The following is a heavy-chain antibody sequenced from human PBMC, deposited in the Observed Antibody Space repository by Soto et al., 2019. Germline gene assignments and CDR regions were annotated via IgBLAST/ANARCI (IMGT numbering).Heavy chain of an antibody. D-gene: IGHD1-7*01. CDR2: IIPIFGTA. J-gene: IGHJ6*02. CDR1: GGTFSSYA. V-gene: IGHV1-69*01. CDR3: AAGWVPTTYYYYGMDV. Sequence: QVQLVQSGAEVKKPGSSVKVSCKASGGTFSSYAISWVRQAPGQGLEWMGGIIPIFGTANYAQKFQGRVTITADESTSTAYMELSSLRAEDTAVYYCAAGWVPTTYYYYGMDVWGQGTTVTVSS.